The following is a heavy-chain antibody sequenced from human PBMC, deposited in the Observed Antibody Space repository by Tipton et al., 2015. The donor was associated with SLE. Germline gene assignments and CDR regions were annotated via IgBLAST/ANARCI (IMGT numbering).Heavy chain of an antibody. CDR1: GFNFSNYG. D-gene: IGHD4-17*01. CDR2: IRDDGTDA. J-gene: IGHJ4*02. Sequence: SLRLSCEGFGFNFSNYGMHWVRQGPGKGLEGVSFIRDDGTDAYYAASVQGRFTISRDNSKNTLFLQMNSLTPEDTAIYYCLSESGDAYWGQGTRVSVSS. CDR3: LSESGDAY. V-gene: IGHV3-30*02.